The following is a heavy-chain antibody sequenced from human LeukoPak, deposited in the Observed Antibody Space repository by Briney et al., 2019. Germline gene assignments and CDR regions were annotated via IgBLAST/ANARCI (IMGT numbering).Heavy chain of an antibody. CDR3: ARALRGSGSYWAGYYYYYMDV. V-gene: IGHV1-69*13. J-gene: IGHJ6*03. CDR2: IIPIFGTA. Sequence: SVKVSCKASGGTFSSYAISWVRQAPGQGLEWMGGIIPIFGTANYAQKFQGRVTITADESTSTAYMELSSLRSEDTAMYYCARALRGSGSYWAGYYYYYMDVWGKGTTVTISS. CDR1: GGTFSSYA. D-gene: IGHD3-10*01.